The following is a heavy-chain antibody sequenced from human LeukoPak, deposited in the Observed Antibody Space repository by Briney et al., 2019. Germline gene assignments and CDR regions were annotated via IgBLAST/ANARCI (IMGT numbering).Heavy chain of an antibody. CDR1: GGSISSSSYY. D-gene: IGHD3-3*01. J-gene: IGHJ4*02. Sequence: SETLSLTCTVSGGSISSSSYYWGWIRQPPGKGLEWIGSIYYSGSTYYNPSLKSRVTISVDTSKNQFSLKLSSVTAADTAVYYCARRGGDFWSGYPWYFDYWGQGTLVTVSS. CDR3: ARRGGDFWSGYPWYFDY. V-gene: IGHV4-39*01. CDR2: IYYSGST.